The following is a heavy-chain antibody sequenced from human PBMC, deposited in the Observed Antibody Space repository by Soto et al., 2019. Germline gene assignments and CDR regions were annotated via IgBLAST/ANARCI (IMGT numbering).Heavy chain of an antibody. CDR1: GGTFSSYA. V-gene: IGHV1-69*01. CDR3: ARVQMCSGYDLPYSYYGMDV. J-gene: IGHJ6*02. CDR2: IIAIFGTA. Sequence: QVQLVQSGAEVKKPGSSVKVSCKASGGTFSSYAISWVRQAPGQGLEWMGGIIAIFGTANYAQKFQGRVTITADESASTAYMELSSLRSEDTAVYYCARVQMCSGYDLPYSYYGMDVWGQGTTVTVSS. D-gene: IGHD5-12*01.